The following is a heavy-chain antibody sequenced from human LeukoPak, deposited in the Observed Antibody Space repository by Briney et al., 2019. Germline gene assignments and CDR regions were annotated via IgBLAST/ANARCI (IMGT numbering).Heavy chain of an antibody. Sequence: SVTVSCKASGGTFSSYAISWVRQAPGQGPEWMGRIIPIFGIANYAQKFQGRVTITADKSTSTAYMELSSLRSEDTAVYYCASAAAYKSRYYYYGMDVWGQGTTVTVSS. V-gene: IGHV1-69*04. CDR1: GGTFSSYA. J-gene: IGHJ6*02. CDR2: IIPIFGIA. CDR3: ASAAAYKSRYYYYGMDV. D-gene: IGHD6-13*01.